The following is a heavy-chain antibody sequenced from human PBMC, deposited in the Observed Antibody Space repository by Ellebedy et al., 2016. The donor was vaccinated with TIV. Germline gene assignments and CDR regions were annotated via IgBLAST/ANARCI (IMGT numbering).Heavy chain of an antibody. CDR2: INHSGST. CDR3: ARGQPNGWFDP. Sequence: GSLRLSCAVYGGSFSGYYWSWIRQPPGKGLEWIGEINHSGSTNYNPSLKSRVTISVDTSKNQFSLKLSSVTAADTAVYYCARGQPNGWFDPWGQGTLVTVSS. J-gene: IGHJ5*02. D-gene: IGHD2-2*01. V-gene: IGHV4-34*01. CDR1: GGSFSGYY.